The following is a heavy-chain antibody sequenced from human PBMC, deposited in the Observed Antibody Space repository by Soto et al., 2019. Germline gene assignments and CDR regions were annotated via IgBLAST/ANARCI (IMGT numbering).Heavy chain of an antibody. CDR3: AKDSIAVAGTFDC. J-gene: IGHJ4*02. CDR2: ISGSGGST. D-gene: IGHD6-19*01. CDR1: GFTFSSDA. V-gene: IGHV3-23*01. Sequence: EVQLLESGGGLVQPGGSLRLSCAASGFTFSSDAMSWVRQAPGRGLEWVSAISGSGGSTYYADSVKGRFTISRDNSKNTLYLQMNSLRAEDTAVYYCAKDSIAVAGTFDCWGQGTLVTVSS.